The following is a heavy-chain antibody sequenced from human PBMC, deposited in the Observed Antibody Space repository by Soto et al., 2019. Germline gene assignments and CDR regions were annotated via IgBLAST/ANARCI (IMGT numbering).Heavy chain of an antibody. V-gene: IGHV1-18*01. Sequence: ASVKVSCKASGFTFTSSAVQWVRQARGQRLEWMGWISLYNGNTNYAQRLQGRVTLTTDTSTNTAYMELRSLRSDDTALYYCAREDGYCSGGSCHSGGWLEPWGQGTLVTVSS. CDR3: AREDGYCSGGSCHSGGWLEP. J-gene: IGHJ5*02. D-gene: IGHD2-15*01. CDR1: GFTFTSSA. CDR2: ISLYNGNT.